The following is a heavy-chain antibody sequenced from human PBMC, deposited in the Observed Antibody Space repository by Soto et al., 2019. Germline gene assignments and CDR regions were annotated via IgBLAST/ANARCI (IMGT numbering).Heavy chain of an antibody. CDR2: IGTAGDT. CDR3: ARGSGSYPTTYYYYGMDV. Sequence: GGSLRLSCAASGFTFSSYDMHWVRQATGKGLEWVSAIGTAGDTYYPGSVKGRFTISRENAKNSLYLQMNSLRAEDTAVYYCARGSGSYPTTYYYYGMDVWGQGTTVTVSS. V-gene: IGHV3-13*01. J-gene: IGHJ6*02. D-gene: IGHD3-10*01. CDR1: GFTFSSYD.